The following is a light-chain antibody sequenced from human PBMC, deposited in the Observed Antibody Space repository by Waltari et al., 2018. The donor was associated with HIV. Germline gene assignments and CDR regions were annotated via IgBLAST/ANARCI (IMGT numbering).Light chain of an antibody. CDR3: AAWDDSLSGLV. V-gene: IGLV1-47*01. CDR2: RNN. Sequence: QSVLTPPPSASGTPGQRVTIPCSGSSSNIGSNYVYWYQQLPGTAPKLLIYRNNQRPSGVPDRFSGSKSGTSASLAISGLRSEDEADYYCAAWDDSLSGLVFGGGTKLTVL. CDR1: SSNIGSNY. J-gene: IGLJ3*02.